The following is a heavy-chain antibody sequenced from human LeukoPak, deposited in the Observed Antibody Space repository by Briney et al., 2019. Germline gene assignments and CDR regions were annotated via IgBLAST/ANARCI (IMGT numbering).Heavy chain of an antibody. V-gene: IGHV3-21*01. J-gene: IGHJ3*02. D-gene: IGHD4-23*01. CDR3: ARDQGYGGNSVHAFDI. CDR2: ISSGSSYI. CDR1: GFTFRDYN. Sequence: PGGSLGLSCAASGFTFRDYNMNWVRQTPGKGLEWVSSISSGSSYINYADSVKGRFTISRDNAKNSLYLQMNSLRAEDTAVYYCARDQGYGGNSVHAFDIWGQGTMVTVSS.